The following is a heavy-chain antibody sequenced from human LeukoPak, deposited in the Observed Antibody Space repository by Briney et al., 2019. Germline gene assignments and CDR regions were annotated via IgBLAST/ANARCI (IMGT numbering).Heavy chain of an antibody. CDR1: GYSISSSNW. CDR2: IYYSGST. Sequence: SETLSLTCAVSGYSISSSNWWGWIRQPPGKGLEWIGYIYYSGSTYYNPSLKSRVTMSVDTSKNQFSLKLSSVTAADTAVYYCAGSHTVVVPAGRGWDYYYYGMDVWGQGTTVTVSS. J-gene: IGHJ6*02. CDR3: AGSHTVVVPAGRGWDYYYYGMDV. V-gene: IGHV4-28*01. D-gene: IGHD2-2*01.